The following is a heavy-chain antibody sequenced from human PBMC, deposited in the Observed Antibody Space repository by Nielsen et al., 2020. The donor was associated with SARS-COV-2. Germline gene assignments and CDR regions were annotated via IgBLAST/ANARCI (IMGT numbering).Heavy chain of an antibody. J-gene: IGHJ4*02. Sequence: GGSLRLSCAASGFTFRNYGMHWVRQAPGKGLEWVAVIWYDGSNKYYIDSVKGRFTISRDNSKNTLYLQMNSLRAEDTAAYYCARDVQSHYFDCWGQGTLVTVSS. D-gene: IGHD6-6*01. CDR3: ARDVQSHYFDC. CDR2: IWYDGSNK. V-gene: IGHV3-33*01. CDR1: GFTFRNYG.